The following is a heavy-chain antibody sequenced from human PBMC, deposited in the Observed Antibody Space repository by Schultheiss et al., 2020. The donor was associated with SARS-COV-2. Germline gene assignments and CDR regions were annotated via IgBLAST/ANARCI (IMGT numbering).Heavy chain of an antibody. Sequence: SETLSLTCAVYGGSFSGYYWSWIRQPPGKGLEWIGSIYYSGSTYYNPSLKSRVTISVDTSKNQFSLKLSSVTAADTAVYYCARGQPYGSGSYYPDYYYYYGMDVWGQGTTVTVSS. CDR1: GGSFSGYY. V-gene: IGHV4-34*01. J-gene: IGHJ6*02. CDR3: ARGQPYGSGSYYPDYYYYYGMDV. D-gene: IGHD3-10*01. CDR2: IYYSGST.